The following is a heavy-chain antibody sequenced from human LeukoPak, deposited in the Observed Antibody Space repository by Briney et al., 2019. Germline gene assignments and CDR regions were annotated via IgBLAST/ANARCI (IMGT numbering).Heavy chain of an antibody. V-gene: IGHV3-7*04. CDR3: ARAIEGAYDL. CDR1: GFTFSNYW. J-gene: IGHJ4*02. CDR2: INRDGSDK. D-gene: IGHD5-12*01. Sequence: PGGSLTLSCAASGFTFSNYWMTWVRQAPGKGLEWVANINRDGSDKYYMASVQGRFTISRDNAKNSLSLQMTSLRVEDTAVYFCARAIEGAYDLWGQGTLVTVSS.